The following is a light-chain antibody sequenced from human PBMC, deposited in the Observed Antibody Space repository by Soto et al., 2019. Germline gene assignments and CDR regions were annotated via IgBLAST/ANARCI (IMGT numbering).Light chain of an antibody. V-gene: IGKV1-5*03. CDR1: QTISTW. CDR2: KAS. J-gene: IGKJ1*01. CDR3: HQYSSSSQA. Sequence: DIQMTQSPSTLSASVGDRVTITCRASQTISTWLAWYQQKPGKAPKLLIHKASSLESGVPSRFSGSGSGTEFTLTIRSLQPDDFATYYCHQYSSSSQAFGQGTKVEIK.